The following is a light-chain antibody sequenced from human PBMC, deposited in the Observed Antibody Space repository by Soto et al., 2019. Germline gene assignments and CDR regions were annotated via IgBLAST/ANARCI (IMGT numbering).Light chain of an antibody. CDR2: DAS. J-gene: IGKJ5*01. V-gene: IGKV3-11*01. CDR1: QSFSGY. CDR3: QERSNWPPVIT. Sequence: DIVLTQSPATLSFSPGERATLSCRASQSFSGYLAWYQQKPGQAPRLLSYDASKRATGIPARFSGRGSGTDFTLAINSLEPEDFAVYYCQERSNWPPVITFGQGTRLEI.